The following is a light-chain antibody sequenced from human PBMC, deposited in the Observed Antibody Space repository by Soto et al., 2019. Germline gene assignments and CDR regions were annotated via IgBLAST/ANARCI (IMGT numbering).Light chain of an antibody. CDR3: QQCYSSPRT. Sequence: DVEMTQPPSTLSAGVGARVTITCRASQRISTYLNWYQQKPGKAPTLLIYAASSLQSGAPSRFSGGGSGTDFTLTINTLQPEDFATYFCQQCYSSPRTFGQGTKV. CDR2: AAS. V-gene: IGKV1-39*01. J-gene: IGKJ1*01. CDR1: QRISTY.